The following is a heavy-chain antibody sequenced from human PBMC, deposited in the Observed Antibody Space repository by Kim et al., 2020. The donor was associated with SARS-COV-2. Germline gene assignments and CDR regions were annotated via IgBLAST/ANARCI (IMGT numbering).Heavy chain of an antibody. CDR3: ARYYYGSEQYYFDY. V-gene: IGHV2-70*11. D-gene: IGHD3-10*01. Sequence: SGPTLVNPTQTLTLTCTFSGFSLSTSGMCVSWIRQPPGKALEWLARIDWDDDKYYSTSLKTRLTISKDTSKNQVVLTMTNMDPVDTATYYCARYYYGSEQYYFDYWGQGTLVTVSS. J-gene: IGHJ4*02. CDR2: IDWDDDK. CDR1: GFSLSTSGMC.